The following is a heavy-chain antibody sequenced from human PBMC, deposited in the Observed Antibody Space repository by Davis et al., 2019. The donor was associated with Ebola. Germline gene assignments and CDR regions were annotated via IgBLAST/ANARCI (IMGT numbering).Heavy chain of an antibody. V-gene: IGHV3-33*05. J-gene: IGHJ4*02. CDR2: IKSDGSEK. CDR1: GFTFSRYG. D-gene: IGHD4-17*01. CDR3: ARDKGNDYGDHLGY. Sequence: PGGSLRLSCAASGFTFSRYGMHWARQAPGKGLEWVTFIKSDGSEKVYVDSVEGRFTISRDNPKNTVYLQMNSLRAEDTAVYYCARDKGNDYGDHLGYWGQGTLVTVSS.